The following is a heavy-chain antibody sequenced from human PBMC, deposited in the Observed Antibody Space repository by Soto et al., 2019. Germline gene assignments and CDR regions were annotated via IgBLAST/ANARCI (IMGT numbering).Heavy chain of an antibody. CDR3: SSAPVAGIRFDH. J-gene: IGHJ5*02. V-gene: IGHV1-18*01. CDR2: INAYNGNT. D-gene: IGHD6-19*01. CDR1: GYTFTTYG. Sequence: QVQLVQSGAEVKKPGASVKVSCKASGYTFTTYGISWVRQAPGQGLEWMGWINAYNGNTNYAQKLQGRVTMTTDSATSTANMELMSLRSDDTAVYSCSSAPVAGIRFDHWGQGTLVTVSS.